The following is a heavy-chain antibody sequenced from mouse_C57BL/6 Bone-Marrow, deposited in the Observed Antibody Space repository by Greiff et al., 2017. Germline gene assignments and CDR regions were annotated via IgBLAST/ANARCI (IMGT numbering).Heavy chain of an antibody. CDR3: ARGDYGSSWFAY. J-gene: IGHJ3*01. D-gene: IGHD1-1*01. CDR2: INPNNGGT. V-gene: IGHV1-18*01. Sequence: VQLQQSGPELVKPGASVKIPCKASGYTFTDYNMDWVKQSHGKSLEWIGDINPNNGGTNYNQKFKGKATLTVDKSSSTAYMELRSLTSEDTAVYYCARGDYGSSWFAYWGQGTLVTVSA. CDR1: GYTFTDYN.